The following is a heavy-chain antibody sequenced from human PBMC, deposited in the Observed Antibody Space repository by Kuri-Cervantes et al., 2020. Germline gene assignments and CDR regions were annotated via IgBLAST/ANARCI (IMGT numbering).Heavy chain of an antibody. CDR3: ARVADDSSGWYIGAGGFDP. V-gene: IGHV3-33*01. Sequence: GESLKISCVASGFTFTTYGFHWVRQAPGKGLEWVAVIWYDGSNKYYADSVKGRFTISRDNSKNTLYLQMNSLRAEDTAVYYCARVADDSSGWYIGAGGFDPWGQGTLVTVSS. CDR2: IWYDGSNK. J-gene: IGHJ5*02. D-gene: IGHD6-19*01. CDR1: GFTFTTYG.